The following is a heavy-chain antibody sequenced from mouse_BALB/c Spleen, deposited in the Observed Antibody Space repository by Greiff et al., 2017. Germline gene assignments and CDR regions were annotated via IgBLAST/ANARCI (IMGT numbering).Heavy chain of an antibody. CDR2: IWSGGST. CDR3: ARDPYDYDGDAMDY. CDR1: GFSLTSYG. V-gene: IGHV2-2*02. D-gene: IGHD2-4*01. J-gene: IGHJ4*01. Sequence: QVHVKQSGPGLVQPSQSLSITCTVSGFSLTSYGVHWVRQSPGKGLEWLGVIWSGGSTDYNAAFISRLSISKDNSKSQVFFKMNSLQANDTAIYYCARDPYDYDGDAMDYWGQGTSVTVSS.